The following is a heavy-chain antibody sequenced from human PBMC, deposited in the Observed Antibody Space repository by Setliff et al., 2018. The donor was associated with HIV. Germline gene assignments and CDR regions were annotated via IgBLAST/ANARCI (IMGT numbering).Heavy chain of an antibody. V-gene: IGHV1-69-2*01. CDR1: GYTFTDYY. CDR2: VDPKNGKT. CDR3: ASDATPYYYDSSGSNY. Sequence: ASVKVSCKASGYTFTDYYMHWVQQAPGKGLEWMGRVDPKNGKTLYAENLRGRITITADTSTDTAYMELNSLRSEDTAMYYCASDATPYYYDSSGSNYWGQGTLVTVSS. J-gene: IGHJ4*02. D-gene: IGHD3-22*01.